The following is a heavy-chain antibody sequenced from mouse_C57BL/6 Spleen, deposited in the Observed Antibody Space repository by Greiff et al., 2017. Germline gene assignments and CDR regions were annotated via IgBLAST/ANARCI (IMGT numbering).Heavy chain of an antibody. Sequence: EVQLQESGPGLVKPSQSLSLTCSVTGYSITSGYYWNWIRQFPGNKLEWMGYISYDGSNNYNPSLKNRISITRDTSKNQFFLKLNSVTTEDTATYYCVSRSSGYGFAYWGQGTLVTVSA. CDR1: GYSITSGYY. CDR2: ISYDGSN. D-gene: IGHD3-2*02. V-gene: IGHV3-6*01. J-gene: IGHJ3*01. CDR3: VSRSSGYGFAY.